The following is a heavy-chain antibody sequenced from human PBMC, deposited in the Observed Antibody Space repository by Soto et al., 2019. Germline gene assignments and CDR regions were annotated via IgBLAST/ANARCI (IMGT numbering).Heavy chain of an antibody. Sequence: SETLSLTCAVSGGSISSGGYSWSWIRQPPGKGLEWIGYIYHSGSTYYNPSLKSRVTISVDRSKNQFSLKLSSVTAADTAVYYCARDLCSSTRCPHYGIDVWGQGTTVTVYS. CDR3: ARDLCSSTRCPHYGIDV. J-gene: IGHJ6*02. V-gene: IGHV4-30-2*01. D-gene: IGHD2-2*01. CDR2: IYHSGST. CDR1: GGSISSGGYS.